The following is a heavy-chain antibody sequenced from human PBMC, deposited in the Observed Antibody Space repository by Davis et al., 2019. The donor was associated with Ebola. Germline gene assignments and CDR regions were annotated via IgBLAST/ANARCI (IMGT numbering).Heavy chain of an antibody. CDR1: GGSFSGYY. V-gene: IGHV4-34*01. CDR3: AGRRKNLNWFGP. D-gene: IGHD1-14*01. CDR2: INHSGST. J-gene: IGHJ5*02. Sequence: MPSETLSLTCAVYGGSFSGYYWSWIRQPPGKGLEWIGEINHSGSTSYNPSLKSRVTISVDTSKNQFSLKLSSVTAADTAVYYCAGRRKNLNWFGPWGQGSLVTVSS.